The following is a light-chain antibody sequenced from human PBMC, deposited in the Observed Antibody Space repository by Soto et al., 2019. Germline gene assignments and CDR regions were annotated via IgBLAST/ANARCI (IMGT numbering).Light chain of an antibody. CDR1: QSVSSY. CDR2: GAS. V-gene: IGKV3-15*01. J-gene: IGKJ4*01. CDR3: QQYNSWPLT. Sequence: IVLTQSPATLSLSPGERATLSCRASQSVSSYLAWYQRKPGQAPRLLIYGASTRATGIPATFSGSGSGTEFTLTISSLQSEDFAVYYCQQYNSWPLTFGGGTKVDIK.